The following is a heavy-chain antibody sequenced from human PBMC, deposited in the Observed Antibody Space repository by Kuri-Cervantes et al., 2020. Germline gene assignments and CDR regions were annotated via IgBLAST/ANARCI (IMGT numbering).Heavy chain of an antibody. CDR1: GFTFSSYG. J-gene: IGHJ6*02. Sequence: GGSLRLSCAASGFTFSSYGMHWVRQAPGKGLEWAAVISYDGSNKYYTDSVKGRFTISRDNSKNTLYLQMNSLRAEDTAVYYCAKDVGYSSRVYYYYGMDVWGQGTTVTVSS. CDR2: ISYDGSNK. CDR3: AKDVGYSSRVYYYYGMDV. D-gene: IGHD6-13*01. V-gene: IGHV3-30*18.